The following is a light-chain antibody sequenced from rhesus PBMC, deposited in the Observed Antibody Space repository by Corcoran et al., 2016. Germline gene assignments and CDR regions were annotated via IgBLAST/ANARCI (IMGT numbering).Light chain of an antibody. J-gene: IGKJ3*01. CDR3: QQYSSRPFT. V-gene: IGKV1-22*01. CDR1: QGISSW. Sequence: DIQMTQSPSSLSASVGDTVTITCRASQGISSWLAWHQQKPGKALKLLVYKASSLQSGVPSRFSGSGSGTDFTLTISGLQSEDFATYSFQQYSSRPFTFGPGTKLDIK. CDR2: KAS.